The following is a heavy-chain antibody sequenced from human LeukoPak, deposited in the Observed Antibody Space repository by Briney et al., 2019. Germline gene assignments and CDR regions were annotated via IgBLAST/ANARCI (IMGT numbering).Heavy chain of an antibody. D-gene: IGHD3-10*01. CDR1: GYTFTSYY. Sequence: ASVKVSCKASGYTFTSYYMHWVRRAPGQGLDWVGIINPSGGSTSYAQKFQGRVTMTRDTSTSTVYMELSSLRSEDTAVYYCARQNYYGSGSPSFDYWGQGTLVTVSS. V-gene: IGHV1-46*01. J-gene: IGHJ4*02. CDR2: INPSGGST. CDR3: ARQNYYGSGSPSFDY.